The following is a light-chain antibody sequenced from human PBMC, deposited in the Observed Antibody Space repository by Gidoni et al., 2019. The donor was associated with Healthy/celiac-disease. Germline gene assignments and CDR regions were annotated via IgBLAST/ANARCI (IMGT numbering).Light chain of an antibody. J-gene: IGKJ5*01. Sequence: DIQMTQSPSSLSASVGDRVTITCRASQSISSYLNWYQQKPGKAPKLLIYAASSLQRGVPSRFSCLGSGTYFTLPISSLQPEDFATYYCQQSYSTPPTFGQGTRLEIK. CDR3: QQSYSTPPT. CDR1: QSISSY. V-gene: IGKV1-39*01. CDR2: AAS.